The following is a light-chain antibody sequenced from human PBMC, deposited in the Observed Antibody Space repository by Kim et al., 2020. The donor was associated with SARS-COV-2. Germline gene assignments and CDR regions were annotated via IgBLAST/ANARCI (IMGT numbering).Light chain of an antibody. Sequence: GQTVTISCSGSSTNIGAYNVNWQQQLQGTAAKLLIYDNDKRPSGVADRFSAGKSGSKAAPGISGRQTEEEADYYCATWDDSLNGGVFGGGTQLTVL. CDR3: ATWDDSLNGGV. CDR1: STNIGAYN. CDR2: DND. J-gene: IGLJ3*02. V-gene: IGLV1-44*01.